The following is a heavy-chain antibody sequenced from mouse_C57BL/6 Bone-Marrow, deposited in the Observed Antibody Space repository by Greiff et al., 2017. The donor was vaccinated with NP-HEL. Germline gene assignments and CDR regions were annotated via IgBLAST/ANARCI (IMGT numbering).Heavy chain of an antibody. CDR2: IWSGGST. Sequence: VQLQQSGPGLVQPSQSLSITCTVSGFSLTSYGVHWVRQSPGKGLEWLGVIWSGGSTDYNAAFISRLSLSKDNSKSQVFFKMNSLQADDTAIYYCARNWGDGYYWYFDVWGTGTTVTVSS. CDR3: ARNWGDGYYWYFDV. V-gene: IGHV2-2*01. D-gene: IGHD2-3*01. CDR1: GFSLTSYG. J-gene: IGHJ1*03.